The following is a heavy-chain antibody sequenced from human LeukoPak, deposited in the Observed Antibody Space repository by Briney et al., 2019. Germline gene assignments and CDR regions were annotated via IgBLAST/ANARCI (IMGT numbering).Heavy chain of an antibody. CDR2: ISYDGSNK. J-gene: IGHJ4*02. CDR3: ARADTAMVFDY. Sequence: GRSLRLSCAASGFTLSSYAMHWVRQAPGKGLEWVAVISYDGSNKYYADSVKGRFTISRDNSKNTLYLQMNSLRAEDTAVYYCARADTAMVFDYWGQGTLVTVSS. D-gene: IGHD5-18*01. CDR1: GFTLSSYA. V-gene: IGHV3-30*04.